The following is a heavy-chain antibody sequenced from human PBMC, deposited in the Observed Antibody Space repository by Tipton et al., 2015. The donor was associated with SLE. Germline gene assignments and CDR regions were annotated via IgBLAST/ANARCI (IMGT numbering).Heavy chain of an antibody. J-gene: IGHJ4*02. Sequence: SLRLSCAASGFTFSTYWMFWVRQAPGKGLVWVSQVNGDASGITYADSVKGRFTISRDNAKNTLYLQMNSLRAEDTAVYYCANVDISGWYYFDYWGQGTLVTVSS. D-gene: IGHD6-19*01. CDR2: VNGDASGI. CDR1: GFTFSTYW. V-gene: IGHV3-74*01. CDR3: ANVDISGWYYFDY.